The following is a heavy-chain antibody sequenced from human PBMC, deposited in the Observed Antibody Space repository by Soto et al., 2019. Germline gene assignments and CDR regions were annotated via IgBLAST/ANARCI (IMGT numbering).Heavy chain of an antibody. CDR3: AKDRGATGTTVRFDP. CDR2: ISGSGGST. D-gene: IGHD1-7*01. Sequence: EVQLLESGGGLVQPGGSLRLSCAASGFTFSSYAMSWVRQAPEKGLEWVSTISGSGGSTYYAYSVKGRFTISRDNSKNTLYLQMNSLRAEDTAVYYCAKDRGATGTTVRFDPWGQGTLVTVSS. CDR1: GFTFSSYA. V-gene: IGHV3-23*01. J-gene: IGHJ5*02.